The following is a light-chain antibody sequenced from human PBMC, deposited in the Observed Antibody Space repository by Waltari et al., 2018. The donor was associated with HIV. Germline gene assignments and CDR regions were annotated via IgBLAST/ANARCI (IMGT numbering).Light chain of an antibody. CDR1: QSVANN. J-gene: IGKJ4*01. V-gene: IGKV3-15*01. Sequence: LMAQSPGTVSVSSGERVSLPCGASQSVANNLACNRQKPGRPPRPVIYAASTRATGIPDRFSGSGSGTNFTLIINNLQSEDFATYFCQQYSIWPFTFGGGTEVEI. CDR3: QQYSIWPFT. CDR2: AAS.